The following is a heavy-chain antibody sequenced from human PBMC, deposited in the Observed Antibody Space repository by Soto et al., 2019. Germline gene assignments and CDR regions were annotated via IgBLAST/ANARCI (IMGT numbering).Heavy chain of an antibody. CDR1: GFIVGDYA. CDR3: GREAGPITRLRGDVDV. D-gene: IGHD3-10*01. V-gene: IGHV3-49*03. CDR2: IRDKAFSVTT. Sequence: EVQLVESGGGLVQPGRSRTLCCAGSGFIVGDYALALFRQSQEKGLEGVGFIRDKAFSVTTEYAASVEGRFTISRDDSKSIDFLQMNGLQAEDTAVYYCGREAGPITRLRGDVDVGGRGTTVTVSS. J-gene: IGHJ6*03.